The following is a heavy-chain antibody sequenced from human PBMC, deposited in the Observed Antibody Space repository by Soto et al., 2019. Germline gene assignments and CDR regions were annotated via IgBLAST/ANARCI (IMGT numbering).Heavy chain of an antibody. CDR2: IWFDGSNK. Sequence: QVQLVESGGGVVQPGRSLRLSCAASGFTFSSYGMHWVRQAPGKGLEWVAVIWFDGSNKFYADTVKGRFTISRDNSKNTVSLQRTSLRDEGSAAYYCATTGPYWGQGYLVTVSA. CDR3: ATTGPY. CDR1: GFTFSSYG. V-gene: IGHV3-33*01. J-gene: IGHJ4*02.